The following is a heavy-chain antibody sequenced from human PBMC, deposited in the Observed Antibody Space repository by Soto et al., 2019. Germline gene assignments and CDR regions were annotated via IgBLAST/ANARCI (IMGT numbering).Heavy chain of an antibody. V-gene: IGHV3-48*01. CDR3: ARVPYSKYYYYYMDV. CDR2: ISSSSSTI. D-gene: IGHD4-4*01. J-gene: IGHJ6*03. Sequence: PGGSLRLSCAGSGFTFSSYSMNWVRQAPGKGLEWVSYISSSSSTIYYADSVKGRFTISRDNAKNSLYLQMNSLRAEDTAVYYCARVPYSKYYYYYMDVWGKGTTVTVSS. CDR1: GFTFSSYS.